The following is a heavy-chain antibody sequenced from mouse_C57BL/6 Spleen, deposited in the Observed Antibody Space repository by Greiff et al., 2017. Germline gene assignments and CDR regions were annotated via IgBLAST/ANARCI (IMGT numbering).Heavy chain of an antibody. J-gene: IGHJ2*01. CDR3: ASLGDYYFDY. CDR1: GYTFTDYY. Sequence: EVQLQQSGPELVKPGASVKISCKASGYTFTDYYMNWVKQSHGKSLEWIGDINPNNGGTSYNQKFKGKATLTVDKSSSTAYMELRSLTSEDSAVYYCASLGDYYFDYWGQGTTLTVSS. V-gene: IGHV1-26*01. CDR2: INPNNGGT. D-gene: IGHD4-1*01.